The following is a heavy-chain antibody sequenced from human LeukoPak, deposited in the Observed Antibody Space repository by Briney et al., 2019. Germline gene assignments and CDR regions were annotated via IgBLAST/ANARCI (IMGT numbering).Heavy chain of an antibody. J-gene: IGHJ4*02. D-gene: IGHD5-18*01. CDR3: AREIGPRQLHLWGSAFDY. V-gene: IGHV1-46*01. CDR1: GYTFINYY. Sequence: GASVKVSCKASGYTFINYYMHWVRQAPGQGLEWMGIINPSGGTISYAQNFQGRVTMTRDTSTSTVYMELSSLRSEDTAVYYCAREIGPRQLHLWGSAFDYWGQGTLVTVSS. CDR2: INPSGGTI.